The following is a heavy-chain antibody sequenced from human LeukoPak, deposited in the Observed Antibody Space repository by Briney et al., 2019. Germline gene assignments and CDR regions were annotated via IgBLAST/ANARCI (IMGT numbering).Heavy chain of an antibody. CDR1: GFTFSSYS. CDR2: ISSSSSTI. J-gene: IGHJ4*02. Sequence: GGSLRLSCAASGFTFSSYSMNWVRQAPGKGLEWVSYISSSSSTIYYADSVKGRFTISRDNAKNSLYLQMNSLRAEDTAVYYCARVAPDYDFWSGYVYWGQGTLVTVSS. CDR3: ARVAPDYDFWSGYVY. V-gene: IGHV3-48*01. D-gene: IGHD3-3*01.